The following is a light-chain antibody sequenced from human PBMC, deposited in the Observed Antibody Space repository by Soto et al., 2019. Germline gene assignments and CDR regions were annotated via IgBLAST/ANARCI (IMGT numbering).Light chain of an antibody. V-gene: IGKV1-5*03. CDR2: KAS. Sequence: DIQMTQSPSTLSASVGDRVTITCRASQSISSWLAWYPQKPGKAPKLLIYKASSLEGGVPSRFSGSGSGTELTLTLSSLQPDDFATYYRQQYDSFSRTFGQGTKVEIK. J-gene: IGKJ1*01. CDR1: QSISSW. CDR3: QQYDSFSRT.